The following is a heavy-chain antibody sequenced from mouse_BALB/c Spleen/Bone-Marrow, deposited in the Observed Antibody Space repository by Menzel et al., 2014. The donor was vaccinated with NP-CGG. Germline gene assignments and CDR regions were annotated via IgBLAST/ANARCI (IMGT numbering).Heavy chain of an antibody. D-gene: IGHD2-1*01. J-gene: IGHJ2*01. CDR1: GSSLTSYG. CDR2: IWSGGST. Sequence: QVQLQQSGPGLVQPSQSLSITCTVSGSSLTSYGVHWVRPSPGKGLEWLGVIWSGGSTDYNAAFISRLSISKDNSKSQVFFKMNSLQANDTAIYYCARNGNYYFDYWGQGTTLTVSS. V-gene: IGHV2-2*02. CDR3: ARNGNYYFDY.